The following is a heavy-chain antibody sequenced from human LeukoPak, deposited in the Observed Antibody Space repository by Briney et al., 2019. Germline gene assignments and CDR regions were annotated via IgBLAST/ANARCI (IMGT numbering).Heavy chain of an antibody. J-gene: IGHJ5*02. D-gene: IGHD3-3*01. CDR2: ISAYNGNT. V-gene: IGHV1-18*01. CDR1: GYTFTSYG. CDR3: ARDTVRDFWSGYYIRFDP. Sequence: ASVKVSCKASGYTFTSYGISWVRQAPGRGLEWMGWISAYNGNTNYAQKLQGRVTMTTDTSTSTAYMELRSLRSDDTAVYYCARDTVRDFWSGYYIRFDPWGQGTLVTVSS.